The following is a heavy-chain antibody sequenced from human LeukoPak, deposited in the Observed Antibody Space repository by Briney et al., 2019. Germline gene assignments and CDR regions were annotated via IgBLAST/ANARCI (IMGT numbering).Heavy chain of an antibody. J-gene: IGHJ4*02. V-gene: IGHV3-30*02. CDR1: GFVFSNYA. Sequence: GGSLRLSCAASGFVFSNYAMHWVRQAPGKGLEWGAVIQFDGSDKYYADSVKGRFTISRDNSKNTLYLQMDSLITEDTAVYYCAKDWSGSWTIDYWGQGTLVTVSS. CDR2: IQFDGSDK. D-gene: IGHD1-26*01. CDR3: AKDWSGSWTIDY.